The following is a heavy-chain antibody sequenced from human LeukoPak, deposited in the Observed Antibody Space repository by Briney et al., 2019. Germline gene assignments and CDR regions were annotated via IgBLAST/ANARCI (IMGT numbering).Heavy chain of an antibody. CDR1: GGSFSGCY. Sequence: SETLSLTCAVYGGSFSGCYWSWIRQPPGKGLEWIGEINHSGSTNYNPSLKSRVTISVDTSKNQFSLKLSPVTAADTAVYYCARGVGYSSSWFFYWGQGTLVTVSS. J-gene: IGHJ4*02. D-gene: IGHD6-13*01. CDR3: ARGVGYSSSWFFY. CDR2: INHSGST. V-gene: IGHV4-34*01.